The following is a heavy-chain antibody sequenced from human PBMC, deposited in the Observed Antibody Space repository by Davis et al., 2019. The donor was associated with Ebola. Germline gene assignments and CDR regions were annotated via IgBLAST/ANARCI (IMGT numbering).Heavy chain of an antibody. J-gene: IGHJ6*02. CDR2: ISPILGIA. CDR1: RGTLSSYA. V-gene: IGHV1-69*04. Sequence: SVTVSRQASRGTLSSYAISWVRQPPAQGLEWMGRISPILGIANHPQKVQGRVTITADKSTSTAYMELSSLRSEDTAVYYCARGRPREDVWGQGTTVTVSS. CDR3: ARGRPREDV.